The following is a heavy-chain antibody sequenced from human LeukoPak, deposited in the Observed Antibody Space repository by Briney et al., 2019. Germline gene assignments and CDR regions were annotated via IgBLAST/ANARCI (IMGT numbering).Heavy chain of an antibody. V-gene: IGHV1-3*01. J-gene: IGHJ5*02. CDR1: GYTFSSYV. CDR3: ARDHGGALASRSILFDP. Sequence: GASVKVSCKASGYTFSSYVMHWVRQAPGQRPEWMGWINAGNDKRKYSQKFEARVTLTRDTSASTGYMELSSLTSEDTAVYYCARDHGGALASRSILFDPWGQGTPVTVSS. D-gene: IGHD3-3*02. CDR2: INAGNDKR.